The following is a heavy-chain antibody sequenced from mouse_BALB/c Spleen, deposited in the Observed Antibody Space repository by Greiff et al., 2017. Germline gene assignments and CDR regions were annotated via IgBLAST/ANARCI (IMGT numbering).Heavy chain of an antibody. CDR2: ISSGGST. V-gene: IGHV5-6-5*01. Sequence: EVKLMESGGGLVKPGGSLKLSCAASGFTFSSYAMSWVRQTPEKRLEWVASISSGGSTYYPDSVKGRFTISRDNARNILYLQMSSLRSEDTAMYYCARGGDGSSYGDAMDYWGQGTSVTVSS. CDR1: GFTFSSYA. D-gene: IGHD1-1*01. CDR3: ARGGDGSSYGDAMDY. J-gene: IGHJ4*01.